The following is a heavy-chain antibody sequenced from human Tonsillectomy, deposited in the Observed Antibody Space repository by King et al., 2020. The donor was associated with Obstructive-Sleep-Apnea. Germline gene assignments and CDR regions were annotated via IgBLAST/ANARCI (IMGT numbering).Heavy chain of an antibody. J-gene: IGHJ4*02. D-gene: IGHD2-2*01. CDR2: IKQDGSEK. Sequence: VQLVESGGGLVQPGGSLRLSCAASGFTFSSYLMSWVRQAPGKGLEWGANIKQDGSEKYYVDSVKGRFTISRDNAKNSLYLQMNSLRAEDTAVYYCATSRTFDYWGQGTLVTVSS. CDR3: ATSRTFDY. CDR1: GFTFSSYL. V-gene: IGHV3-7*01.